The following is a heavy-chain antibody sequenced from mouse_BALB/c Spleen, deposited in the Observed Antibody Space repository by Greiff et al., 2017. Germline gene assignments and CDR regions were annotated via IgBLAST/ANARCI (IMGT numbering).Heavy chain of an antibody. CDR2: ISSGSSTI. V-gene: IGHV5-17*02. CDR1: GFTFSSFG. Sequence: EVHLVESGGGLVQPGGSRKLSCAASGFTFSSFGMHWVRQAPEKGLEWVAYISSGSSTIYYADTVKGRFTISRDNPKNTLFLQMTSLRSEDTAMYYCAREDFDYWGQGTSVTVSS. CDR3: AREDFDY. J-gene: IGHJ4*01.